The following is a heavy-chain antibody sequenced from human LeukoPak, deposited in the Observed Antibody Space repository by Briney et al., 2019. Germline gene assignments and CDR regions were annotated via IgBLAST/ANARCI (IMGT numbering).Heavy chain of an antibody. Sequence: GGSLRLSCAASGFIFSSYGMHWVRQAPGKGLEWVAFIRYDGSNKYYADSVKGRFTISRDNSKNTLYLQMNSLRAEDTAVYYCAKDGWLQSYYFDYWGQGTLVTASS. CDR3: AKDGWLQSYYFDY. D-gene: IGHD5-24*01. CDR2: IRYDGSNK. V-gene: IGHV3-30*02. J-gene: IGHJ4*02. CDR1: GFIFSSYG.